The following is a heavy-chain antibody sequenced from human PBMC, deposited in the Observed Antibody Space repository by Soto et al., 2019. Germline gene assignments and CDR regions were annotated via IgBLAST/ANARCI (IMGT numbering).Heavy chain of an antibody. D-gene: IGHD3-10*01. CDR2: IHGSATTM. Sequence: PGGSLRLSCAASGLTFSRYEMNWVRRARGKGLEWIAYIHGSATTMFYADSVKGRFTISRDNAKNSLYLKLNSLSAEDTAVYYGATPSGGGGAFDFWGQGTMVTVSS. J-gene: IGHJ3*01. CDR3: ATPSGGGGAFDF. CDR1: GLTFSRYE. V-gene: IGHV3-48*03.